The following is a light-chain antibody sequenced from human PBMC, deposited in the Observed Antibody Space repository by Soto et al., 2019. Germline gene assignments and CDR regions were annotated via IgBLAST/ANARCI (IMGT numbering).Light chain of an antibody. CDR3: QQTMTFPLT. CDR1: QGISSY. V-gene: IGKV1-12*01. CDR2: AAS. J-gene: IGKJ4*01. Sequence: DIQMTQSPSSVSASVGDRVTITCRASQGISSYLAWYQQKPGRAPKLLISAASSLQSGVPSRFSGSGSGTDFTLTISSLQPEEFATYYCQQTMTFPLTFGGGTKVEI.